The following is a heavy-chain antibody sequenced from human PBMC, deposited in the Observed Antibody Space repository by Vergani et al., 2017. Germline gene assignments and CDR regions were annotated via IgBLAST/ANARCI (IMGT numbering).Heavy chain of an antibody. CDR2: INAGNGNT. Sequence: QVQLVQSGAEVKKPGASVKVSCKASGYTFTSYAMHWVRQAPGQRLEWMGWINAGNGNTKYSQKFQGRVTITRDTSASTAYMELSSLRSEDTAVYYCARDGGDTGIAARVGVGWFDPWGQGTLVTVSS. D-gene: IGHD6-6*01. V-gene: IGHV1-3*01. CDR1: GYTFTSYA. CDR3: ARDGGDTGIAARVGVGWFDP. J-gene: IGHJ5*02.